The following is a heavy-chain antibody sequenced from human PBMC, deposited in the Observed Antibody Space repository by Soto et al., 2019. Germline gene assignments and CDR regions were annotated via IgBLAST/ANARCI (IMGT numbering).Heavy chain of an antibody. CDR2: IWYDGSNK. Sequence: QVQLVESGGGVVQPGRSLRLSCAASGFTFSSYGMHWVRQAPGKGLEWVAVIWYDGSNKYYADSVKGRFTISRDNSKNTLYLQMNSLRAEDTAVYYCARAPPSSCCYFDYYGMDVWGQGTTVTVSS. D-gene: IGHD6-19*01. V-gene: IGHV3-33*01. CDR1: GFTFSSYG. CDR3: ARAPPSSCCYFDYYGMDV. J-gene: IGHJ6*02.